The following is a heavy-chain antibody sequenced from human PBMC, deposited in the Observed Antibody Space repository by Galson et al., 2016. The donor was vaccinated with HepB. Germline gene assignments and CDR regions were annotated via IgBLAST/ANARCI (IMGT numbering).Heavy chain of an antibody. CDR1: GYTFTIFF. CDR3: ARALKITSTIRD. Sequence: SVKVSCKASGYTFTIFFVHWVRQAPGQGLEWMGMINPSGDSTTYAQKFQGRVTMTRDTSTSTIYMQLSSLTSEDAAVYYCARALKITSTIRDWGQGTLVTVSS. D-gene: IGHD5/OR15-5a*01. CDR2: INPSGDST. V-gene: IGHV1-46*01. J-gene: IGHJ4*02.